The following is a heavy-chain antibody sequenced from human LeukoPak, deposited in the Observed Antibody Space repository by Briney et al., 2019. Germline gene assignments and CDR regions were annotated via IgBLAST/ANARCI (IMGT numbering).Heavy chain of an antibody. CDR2: ISYDGSNK. V-gene: IGHV3-30-3*01. J-gene: IGHJ4*02. Sequence: GGSLRLSCAASGFTFSSYAMHWVRQAPGKGLEWVAVISYDGSNKYYADSVKGRFTISRDNSMNTLYLQMNSLRAEDTAVYYCARDAAAVAGDPYFDYWGQGTLVTVSS. D-gene: IGHD6-19*01. CDR1: GFTFSSYA. CDR3: ARDAAAVAGDPYFDY.